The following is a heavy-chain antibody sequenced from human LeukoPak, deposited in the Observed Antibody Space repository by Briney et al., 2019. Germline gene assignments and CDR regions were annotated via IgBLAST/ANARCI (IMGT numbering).Heavy chain of an antibody. CDR1: GGSISSYF. V-gene: IGHV4-59*08. Sequence: PETLSLTCTDSGGSISSYFWSWLRQPPGKGLEWIGYIYYSGSTNYNPSLKSRGTISVDTSKNQFSLKLSSVTAADTAVYYCARSLYLPFDYWGQGTLVTVSS. J-gene: IGHJ4*02. CDR3: ARSLYLPFDY. CDR2: IYYSGST. D-gene: IGHD2-8*01.